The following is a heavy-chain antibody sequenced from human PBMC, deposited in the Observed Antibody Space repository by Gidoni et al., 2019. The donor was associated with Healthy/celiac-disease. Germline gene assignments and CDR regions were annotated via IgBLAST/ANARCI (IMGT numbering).Heavy chain of an antibody. CDR3: ARGGYSYGLDY. CDR1: GGSISSGSYY. D-gene: IGHD5-18*01. Sequence: QVQLQESGPGLVKPSQTLSLTCTVSGGSISSGSYYWRWIRQPAGKGLEWIGRIYTSGSTNYNPSLKSRVTISVDTSKNQFSLKLSSVTAADTAVYYCARGGYSYGLDYWGQGTLVTVSS. J-gene: IGHJ4*02. CDR2: IYTSGST. V-gene: IGHV4-61*02.